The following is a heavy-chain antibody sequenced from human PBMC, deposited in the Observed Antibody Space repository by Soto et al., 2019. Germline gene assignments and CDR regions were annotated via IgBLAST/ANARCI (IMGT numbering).Heavy chain of an antibody. CDR2: IYWDDDK. CDR3: KHYTPQWRLGDY. V-gene: IGHV2-5*02. Sequence: QISLNESGPTLVKHTQTLTLTCTFSGFSLSRTGDAVAWIRQPPGKALEWLTLIYWDDDKRYSPSLRTRLTVTKDTSKSQVVLTMTNLDPTDTTTSYCKHYTPQWRLGDYWGRGTLVTVSS. J-gene: IGHJ4*02. D-gene: IGHD2-21*01. CDR1: GFSLSRTGDA.